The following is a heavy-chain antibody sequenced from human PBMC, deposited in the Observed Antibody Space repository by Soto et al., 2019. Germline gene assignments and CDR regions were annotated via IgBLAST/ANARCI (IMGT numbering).Heavy chain of an antibody. CDR2: INAGNGNT. J-gene: IGHJ4*02. Sequence: ASVKVSCKASGYTFTSYAMHWVRQAPGQRLEWMGWINAGNGNTKYSQKFQGRVTITRDTSASTAYMELSSLRSEDTAVYYCARVLLWFGDIDYWGPGALVTVSS. D-gene: IGHD3-10*01. V-gene: IGHV1-3*01. CDR3: ARVLLWFGDIDY. CDR1: GYTFTSYA.